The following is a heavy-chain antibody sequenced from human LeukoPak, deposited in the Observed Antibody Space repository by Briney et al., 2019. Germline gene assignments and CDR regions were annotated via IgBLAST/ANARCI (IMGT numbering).Heavy chain of an antibody. CDR3: ARDWAVAGKGYHFDY. CDR1: GLTFSSYS. V-gene: IGHV3-21*01. CDR2: ISSSSSYI. J-gene: IGHJ4*02. D-gene: IGHD6-19*01. Sequence: PGGSLRLSCAASGLTFSSYSMNWVRQAPGKGLEWVSSISSSSSYIYYADSVKGRFTISRDNAKNSLYLQMNSLRAEDTAVYYCARDWAVAGKGYHFDYWGQGTLVTVSS.